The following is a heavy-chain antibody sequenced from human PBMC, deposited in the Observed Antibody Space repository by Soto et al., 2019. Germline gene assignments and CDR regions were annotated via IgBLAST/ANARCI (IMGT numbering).Heavy chain of an antibody. CDR3: ARGSSTSWVYYYYYMDV. V-gene: IGHV4-34*01. CDR1: GGSFSGYY. CDR2: INHSGST. J-gene: IGHJ6*03. D-gene: IGHD2-2*01. Sequence: QVQLQQWGAGLLKPSETLSLTCAVYGGSFSGYYWSWIRQPPGKGLEWIGEINHSGSTNYNPSLKSRVTISVDTSKNQFSLKLSSVTAEDTAVYYCARGSSTSWVYYYYYMDVWGKGTTVNVSS.